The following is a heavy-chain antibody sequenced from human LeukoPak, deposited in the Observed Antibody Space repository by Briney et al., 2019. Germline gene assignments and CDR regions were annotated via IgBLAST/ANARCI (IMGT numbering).Heavy chain of an antibody. Sequence: GGSLRLSCAASGFTFSSYAMHWVRQAPGKGLEWVAVISYDGSNKYYADSVKGRFTISRDNAKNSLYLQMNSLRVEDTATYYCAKVAHYYYGSESYYFFEHWGQGTPVTASS. CDR1: GFTFSSYA. CDR3: AKVAHYYYGSESYYFFEH. J-gene: IGHJ4*02. V-gene: IGHV3-30*04. D-gene: IGHD3-10*01. CDR2: ISYDGSNK.